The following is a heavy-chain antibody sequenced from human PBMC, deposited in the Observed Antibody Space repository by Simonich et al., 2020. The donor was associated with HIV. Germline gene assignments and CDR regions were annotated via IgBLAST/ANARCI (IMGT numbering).Heavy chain of an antibody. J-gene: IGHJ4*02. CDR2: IYYSGST. CDR3: ARDSGGGSDLFDY. CDR1: GGSISSGGYY. D-gene: IGHD2-15*01. Sequence: QVQLQESGPGLVKPSQTLSLTFTVSGGSISSGGYYWGGIRQHPGKGLEWIGYIYYSGSTYYNPSLKSRVTISVDTSKNQFALKLSSVTAADTAVYYCARDSGGGSDLFDYWGQGTLVTVSS. V-gene: IGHV4-31*03.